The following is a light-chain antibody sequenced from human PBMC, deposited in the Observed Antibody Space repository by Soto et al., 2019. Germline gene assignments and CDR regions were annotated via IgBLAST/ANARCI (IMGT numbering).Light chain of an antibody. V-gene: IGKV3-11*01. CDR2: DAS. CDR3: QQRSNWYT. CDR1: QSVSSY. Sequence: EIVLTQSPATLSLSPGERATLSCRASQSVSSYLAWYQQKPGQAPRLLIYDASNRATCIPARFSGSGSGTDVTLTISSLEPEEFAVYYCQQRSNWYTFGQGTKLEIK. J-gene: IGKJ2*01.